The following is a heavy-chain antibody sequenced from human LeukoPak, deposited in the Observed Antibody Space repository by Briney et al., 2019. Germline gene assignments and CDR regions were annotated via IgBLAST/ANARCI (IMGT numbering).Heavy chain of an antibody. CDR3: AREGSRGHGSGYSWFDP. Sequence: GSSVKVSCKASGGTFTNYAINWVRQAPGQGLEWMGIIDPSGGSTDYAQNFQGRVTMTRDTSTSTVHMELISLRSEDTAVYYCAREGSRGHGSGYSWFDPWGQGTLVTVSS. J-gene: IGHJ5*02. V-gene: IGHV1-46*01. CDR1: GGTFTNYA. CDR2: IDPSGGST. D-gene: IGHD3-22*01.